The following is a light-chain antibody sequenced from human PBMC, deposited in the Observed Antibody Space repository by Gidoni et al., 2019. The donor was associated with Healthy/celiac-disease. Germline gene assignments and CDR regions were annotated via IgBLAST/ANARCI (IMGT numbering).Light chain of an antibody. Sequence: EIVLTQSPATLSFSPGERATLSSRASQSVSSYLAWYQHKPGQAPRLLIYDASNRATGIPARFSGRGSGTDFTLTISSLEPEDFAVYYCQQRSNWPRALTFGGGTKVEI. CDR2: DAS. V-gene: IGKV3-11*01. CDR3: QQRSNWPRALT. CDR1: QSVSSY. J-gene: IGKJ4*01.